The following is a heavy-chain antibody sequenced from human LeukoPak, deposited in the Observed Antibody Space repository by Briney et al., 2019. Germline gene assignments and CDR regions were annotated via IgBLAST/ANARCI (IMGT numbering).Heavy chain of an antibody. CDR1: GFTFSNAW. J-gene: IGHJ4*02. V-gene: IGHV3-15*07. CDR2: IKSKTDGGTT. Sequence: NPGGSLRLSCGASGFTFSNAWMNWVRQAPGKGLEWVGRIKSKTDGGTTDYATPVKGRFTLSRDDSKDTLYLQMSSLKTEDTAVYYCTTNYYDTSGYHSLDYWGQGTLVTVSS. CDR3: TTNYYDTSGYHSLDY. D-gene: IGHD3-22*01.